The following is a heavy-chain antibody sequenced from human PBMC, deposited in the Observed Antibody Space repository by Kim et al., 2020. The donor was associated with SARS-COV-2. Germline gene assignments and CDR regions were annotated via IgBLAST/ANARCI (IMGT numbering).Heavy chain of an antibody. Sequence: SETLSLSCTVSGASISSSSSYWGWIRQPPGKGLEWIGSLHYGGTTYYNLSLKSRITVSVDTSKNQFSLKLSSATAADTATYYCVRQELRSLWFGALGDFVSWGEGSLVAVSS. CDR3: VRQELRSLWFGALGDFVS. V-gene: IGHV4-39*01. CDR2: LHYGGTT. CDR1: GASISSSSSY. J-gene: IGHJ4*02. D-gene: IGHD3-10*01.